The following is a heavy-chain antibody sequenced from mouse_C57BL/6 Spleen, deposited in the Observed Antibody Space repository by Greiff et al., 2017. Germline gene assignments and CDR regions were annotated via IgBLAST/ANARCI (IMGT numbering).Heavy chain of an antibody. CDR3: AREGGSYFDC. CDR2: FHPNSGNT. Sequence: QVQLQQSGAELVKPGASVTLSCKASGYTFTSYWMHWVKQRPGQGLEWIGMFHPNSGNTNYNEKFKSKATLTVDKSSSTAYMQLSGLTSEDSAVYYCAREGGSYFDCRGPGTTLTVSS. V-gene: IGHV1-64*01. CDR1: GYTFTSYW. J-gene: IGHJ2*01.